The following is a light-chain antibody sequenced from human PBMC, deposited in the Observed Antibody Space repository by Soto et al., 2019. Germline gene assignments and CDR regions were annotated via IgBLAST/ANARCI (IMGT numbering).Light chain of an antibody. CDR1: ESVSSY. V-gene: IGKV3-11*01. Sequence: EIVMTQSPATLSVSPGERATLSCRATESVSSYFAWYQQKPGQAPRLLIYDASTRDTGIPARFSGSGSGTDFTLTISSLEPEDFAVYYCQQRSHWPSFGQGTRLEIK. CDR2: DAS. CDR3: QQRSHWPS. J-gene: IGKJ5*01.